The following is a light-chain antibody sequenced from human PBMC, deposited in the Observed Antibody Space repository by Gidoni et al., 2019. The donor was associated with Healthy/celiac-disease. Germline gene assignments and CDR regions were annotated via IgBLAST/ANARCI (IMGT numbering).Light chain of an antibody. V-gene: IGLV2-23*01. Sequence: QSALTQPASVSGSPGPSITISCTGTSSDVGSYNLVSWYQQHPGKAPKLMIYEGSKRPSGVSNRFSGSKSGNTASLTISGLQAEDEADYYCCSYAGSSTPGVFGGGTKLTVL. CDR2: EGS. CDR3: CSYAGSSTPGV. J-gene: IGLJ3*02. CDR1: SSDVGSYNL.